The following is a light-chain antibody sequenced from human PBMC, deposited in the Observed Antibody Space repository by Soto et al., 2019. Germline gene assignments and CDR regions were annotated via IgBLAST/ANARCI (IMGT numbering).Light chain of an antibody. CDR3: QQYHYSPRT. V-gene: IGKV3-20*01. Sequence: EIVLTQSPGTLSLSPGERATLSCRASQGVSSSYLAWYQQKPGQAPRLLIYGTSSRASGIPDRFSGSGTGAVFTLTISRLEPEDFAVYYCQQYHYSPRTFGRGTRLEIK. CDR1: QGVSSSY. CDR2: GTS. J-gene: IGKJ5*01.